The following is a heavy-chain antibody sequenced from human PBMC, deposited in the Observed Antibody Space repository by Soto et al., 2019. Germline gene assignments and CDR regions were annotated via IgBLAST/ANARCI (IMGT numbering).Heavy chain of an antibody. CDR1: GFVFSSYV. D-gene: IGHD3-3*01. CDR3: AKDGDYDFWSGYSSFGY. Sequence: GSLRLSCTASGFVFSSYVMSWVRQAPGKGLEWVSGISGSGENTYYADSVKGRFTISRDNSKSTLYLQMNNLRADDTALYYCAKDGDYDFWSGYSSFGYWGQGTLVTVSS. J-gene: IGHJ4*02. CDR2: ISGSGENT. V-gene: IGHV3-23*01.